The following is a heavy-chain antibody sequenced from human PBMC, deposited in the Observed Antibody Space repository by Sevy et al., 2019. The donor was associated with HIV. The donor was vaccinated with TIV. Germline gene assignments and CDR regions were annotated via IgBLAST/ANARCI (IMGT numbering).Heavy chain of an antibody. CDR3: AGGRRWIRWYYFDY. D-gene: IGHD5-12*01. J-gene: IGHJ4*02. Sequence: ASVKVSCKASGYTFTSYDINWVRQATGQGLEWMGWMNPNSGNTGYAQKFQGRVTMTRNTSISTAYMELSSLRSEDTAGYYCAGGRRWIRWYYFDYWGQGTLVTVSS. CDR1: GYTFTSYD. V-gene: IGHV1-8*01. CDR2: MNPNSGNT.